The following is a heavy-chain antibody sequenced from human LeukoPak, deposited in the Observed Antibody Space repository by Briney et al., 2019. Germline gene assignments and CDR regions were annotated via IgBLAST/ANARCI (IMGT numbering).Heavy chain of an antibody. CDR3: ARRLVGQTFDY. CDR2: IYHSGST. D-gene: IGHD3-10*01. Sequence: AETLSLTCSVSGGSVSSNNYQWNWIRQPPGKGLEWIGDIYHSGSTNYNPSLKSRVTISVDTSKNQFSLKLSSVTAADTAVYYCARRLVGQTFDYWGQGTLVTVSS. CDR1: GGSVSSNNYQ. V-gene: IGHV4-61*01. J-gene: IGHJ4*02.